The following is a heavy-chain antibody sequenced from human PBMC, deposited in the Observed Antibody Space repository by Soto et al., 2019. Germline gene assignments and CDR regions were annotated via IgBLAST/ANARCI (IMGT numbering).Heavy chain of an antibody. V-gene: IGHV4-59*01. J-gene: IGHJ5*02. Sequence: SETLSLTCTVSGGSISSYYWSWIRQPPGKGLEWIGYIYYSGSTNYNPSLKSRVTISVDTSKNQFSLKLSSVTAVDTAVYYCARGDDILTWFDPWGQGTLVTVSS. CDR1: GGSISSYY. CDR2: IYYSGST. CDR3: ARGDDILTWFDP. D-gene: IGHD3-9*01.